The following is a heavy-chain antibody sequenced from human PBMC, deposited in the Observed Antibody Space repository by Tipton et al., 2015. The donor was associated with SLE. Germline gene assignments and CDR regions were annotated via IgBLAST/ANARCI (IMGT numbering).Heavy chain of an antibody. CDR3: AKELLTFESTGSFDH. Sequence: SLRLSCAASGFTFSSYAMHWVRQAPGKGLEWVAVISYDGSNKYYADSVKGRFTISRDNSKNTLYLQMNSLRPDDTAVYYCAKELLTFESTGSFDHWGQGTLVTVSS. V-gene: IGHV3-30*04. J-gene: IGHJ4*02. CDR2: ISYDGSNK. D-gene: IGHD3-22*01. CDR1: GFTFSSYA.